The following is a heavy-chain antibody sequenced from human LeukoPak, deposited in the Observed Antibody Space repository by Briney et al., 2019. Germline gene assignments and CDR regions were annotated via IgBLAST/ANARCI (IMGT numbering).Heavy chain of an antibody. CDR3: ARERGVSHPFDY. D-gene: IGHD2-21*01. CDR2: IKNDGSGI. V-gene: IGHV3-74*01. CDR1: GFNFVNTW. J-gene: IGHJ4*02. Sequence: GGSLRLSCAASGFNFVNTWMHWVRQAPGKGLVWVARIKNDGSGIIYADSVEGRFTISRDNARNTVYLQMNSLRAEDTAVYYCARERGVSHPFDYWGQGTLVTVSS.